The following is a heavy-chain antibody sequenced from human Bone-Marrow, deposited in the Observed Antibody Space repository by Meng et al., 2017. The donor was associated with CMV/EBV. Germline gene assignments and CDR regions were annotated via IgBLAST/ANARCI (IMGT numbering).Heavy chain of an antibody. CDR2: VTGGGGST. Sequence: GESLKISCAASGFPFSNYAMSWVRQAPGKGLEWVSGVTGGGGSTYYADSVKGRFTISRDNSKNTLYLQMNNLRAKDTATYYCAKYFDLWSGYGSYFDSCGRGTLVAASS. CDR3: AKYFDLWSGYGSYFDS. D-gene: IGHD3-3*01. V-gene: IGHV3-23*01. J-gene: IGHJ4*02. CDR1: GFPFSNYA.